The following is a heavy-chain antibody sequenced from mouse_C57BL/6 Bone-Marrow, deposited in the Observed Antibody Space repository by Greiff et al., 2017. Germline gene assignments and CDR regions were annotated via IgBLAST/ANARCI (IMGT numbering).Heavy chain of an antibody. D-gene: IGHD1-1*01. CDR1: GYTFTSYW. Sequence: QVQLQQPGAELVKPGASVKMSCKASGYTFTSYWITWVKQRPGQGLEWIGDIYPGSGSTNYNGKFKSKATLTVDTSSSTAYMQLSSLPSEDSAVYYCATTTVVEEAAWFAYWGQGTLVTVSA. CDR3: ATTTVVEEAAWFAY. CDR2: IYPGSGST. J-gene: IGHJ3*01. V-gene: IGHV1-55*01.